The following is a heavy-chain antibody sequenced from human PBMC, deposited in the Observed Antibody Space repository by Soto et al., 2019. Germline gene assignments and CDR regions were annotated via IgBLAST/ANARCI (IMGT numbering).Heavy chain of an antibody. CDR2: IGIGSSTK. D-gene: IGHD3-22*01. Sequence: PGGSLRLSCAASGFTFRNYGMNWVRQAPGKGLEWVSYIGIGSSTKYYADSVKGRFTISRDNAKNSLYLQLNSLRVEDTAVYYCAQDYYDSPGYPPHYWGQGTLVTVSS. CDR1: GFTFRNYG. V-gene: IGHV3-48*01. CDR3: AQDYYDSPGYPPHY. J-gene: IGHJ4*02.